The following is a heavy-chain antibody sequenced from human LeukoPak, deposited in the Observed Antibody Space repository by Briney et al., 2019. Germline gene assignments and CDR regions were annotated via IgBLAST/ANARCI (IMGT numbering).Heavy chain of an antibody. J-gene: IGHJ4*02. CDR2: IGGSGGRT. Sequence: GGSLRLSCAASGFTFSKYAMSWVRQAPGKGLEWVSAIGGSGGRTFYADSVKGRFTISRDNSKNTLYLQMNSLRAEDTAVYYCAKAHSGYETYYFDYWGQGTLVTVSS. V-gene: IGHV3-23*01. CDR3: AKAHSGYETYYFDY. D-gene: IGHD5-12*01. CDR1: GFTFSKYA.